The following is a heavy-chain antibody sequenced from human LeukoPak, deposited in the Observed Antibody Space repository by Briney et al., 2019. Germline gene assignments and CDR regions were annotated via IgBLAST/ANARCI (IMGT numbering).Heavy chain of an antibody. V-gene: IGHV4-34*01. D-gene: IGHD6-19*01. Sequence: SETLSLTCAVYGGSFSGYYWSWIRQPPGKGLEWIGEINHSGSTNYNPSLKSRVTISINTSKNQFSLKLSSVTAADTAVYYCARAGGSGLIDYWGQGTLVTVSS. J-gene: IGHJ4*02. CDR1: GGSFSGYY. CDR2: INHSGST. CDR3: ARAGGSGLIDY.